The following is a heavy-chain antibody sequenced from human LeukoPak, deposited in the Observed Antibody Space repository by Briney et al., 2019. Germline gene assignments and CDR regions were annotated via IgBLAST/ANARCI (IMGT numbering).Heavy chain of an antibody. CDR2: ISSKRSNL. V-gene: IGHV3-21*01. CDR3: ARDERLIAAAGTPDYYYYGMDV. CDR1: RFTFSSYS. D-gene: IGHD6-13*01. J-gene: IGHJ6*02. Sequence: GGSLRLSCAASRFTFSSYSMNWVRQAPGKGLEWVSSISSKRSNLYYADSVKGRFTICRDNAKKSLYLQMNSLRAEDTAVYYCARDERLIAAAGTPDYYYYGMDVWGQGTTVTVSS.